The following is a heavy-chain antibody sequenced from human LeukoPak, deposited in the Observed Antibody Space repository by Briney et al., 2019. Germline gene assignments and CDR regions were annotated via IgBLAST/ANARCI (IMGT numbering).Heavy chain of an antibody. CDR1: GDSISSDYY. V-gene: IGHV4-38-2*02. J-gene: IGHJ3*02. CDR3: ARERADGSGSYGAFDI. CDR2: IYHREST. Sequence: SETLSLTCTVSGDSISSDYYWAWIRQPPGKGLEWIGNIYHRESTYYNPSLTSRVTISVDTSKNQFSLNLSSVTAADTAVYYCARERADGSGSYGAFDIWGQGTMVTVSS. D-gene: IGHD3-10*01.